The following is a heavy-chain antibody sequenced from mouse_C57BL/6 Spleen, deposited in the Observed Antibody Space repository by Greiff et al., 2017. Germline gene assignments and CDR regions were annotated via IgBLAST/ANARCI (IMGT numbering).Heavy chain of an antibody. CDR1: GFTFTDYY. Sequence: EVQGVESGGGLVQPGGSLSLSCAASGFTFTDYYMSWVRQPPGKALEWLGFIRNKANGYTTESSASVKGRFTISRDNSQSILYLQMHALRAEDSATYYCARSIYYDYDTAFAYWGQGTLVTVAA. CDR2: IRNKANGYTT. J-gene: IGHJ3*01. D-gene: IGHD2-4*01. V-gene: IGHV7-3*01. CDR3: ARSIYYDYDTAFAY.